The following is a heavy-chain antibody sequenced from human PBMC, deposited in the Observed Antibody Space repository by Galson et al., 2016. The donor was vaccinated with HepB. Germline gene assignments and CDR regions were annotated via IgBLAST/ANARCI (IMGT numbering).Heavy chain of an antibody. J-gene: IGHJ6*02. Sequence: SLRLSCAASGFIFGNYAMTWVRQAPGEGLEWVSVISGSGDSTYYADSVKGRFTISRDNFKSTLSLQMNSLRAEDTAVYYCVKTQGSSTCWYGMDVWGQGTTVTVSS. V-gene: IGHV3-23*01. CDR3: VKTQGSSTCWYGMDV. CDR1: GFIFGNYA. CDR2: ISGSGDST. D-gene: IGHD6-19*01.